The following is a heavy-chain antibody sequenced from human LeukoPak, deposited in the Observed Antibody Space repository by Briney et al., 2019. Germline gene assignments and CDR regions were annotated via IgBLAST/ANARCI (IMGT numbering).Heavy chain of an antibody. D-gene: IGHD6-13*01. Sequence: GASVKVSCKASGYTFTSYYMHWVRQAPGQGLEWMGWISAYNGNTNYAQKLQGRVTMTTDTSTSTAYMELRSLRSDDTAVYYCARDLGIAAAGDYYYYGMDVWGQGTTVTVSS. CDR2: ISAYNGNT. CDR1: GYTFTSYY. V-gene: IGHV1-18*04. CDR3: ARDLGIAAAGDYYYYGMDV. J-gene: IGHJ6*02.